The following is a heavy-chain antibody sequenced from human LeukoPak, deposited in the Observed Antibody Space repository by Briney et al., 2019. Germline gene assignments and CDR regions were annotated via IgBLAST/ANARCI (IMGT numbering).Heavy chain of an antibody. J-gene: IGHJ4*02. CDR2: ISPGSDYK. CDR1: GFTFSTYS. V-gene: IGHV3-21*01. CDR3: VRGGYRGFDYEY. Sequence: GGSLRLSCAASGFTFSTYSMNWFRLAPGKGLEWVSSISPGSDYKYYVDSVKGRFTISRDNAKKSLYLQMNSLRAEDTAVYYCVRGGYRGFDYEYWGQGILVTVSS. D-gene: IGHD5-12*01.